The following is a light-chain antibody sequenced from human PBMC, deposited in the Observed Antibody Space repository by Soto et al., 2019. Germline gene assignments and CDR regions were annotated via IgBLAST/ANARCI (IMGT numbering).Light chain of an antibody. CDR3: QQYGSSPT. V-gene: IGKV3-20*01. CDR2: GAS. CDR1: QSVSSN. Sequence: VMAQAPESLPVSPGARACLSGRASQSVSSNLAWYQQKPGQAPRLLIYGASTRATGIPDRFSGSGSGTDFTLTISRLEPEDFAVYYCQQYGSSPTFGQGTKVDI. J-gene: IGKJ1*01.